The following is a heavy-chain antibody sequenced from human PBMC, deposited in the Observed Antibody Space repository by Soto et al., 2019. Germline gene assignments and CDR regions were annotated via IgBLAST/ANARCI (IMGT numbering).Heavy chain of an antibody. V-gene: IGHV1-3*01. CDR1: GYTFTNYA. Sequence: ASVKVSCKASGYTFTNYAMHWVRQAPGQRLEWMGWINAGNGNTKYSQKFQGRVTITRDTSASTAYMELSSLRSEDTAVYYCARGGSLYWYFDLRGRRTSVTVSS. CDR3: ARGGSLYWYFDL. D-gene: IGHD1-26*01. J-gene: IGHJ2*01. CDR2: INAGNGNT.